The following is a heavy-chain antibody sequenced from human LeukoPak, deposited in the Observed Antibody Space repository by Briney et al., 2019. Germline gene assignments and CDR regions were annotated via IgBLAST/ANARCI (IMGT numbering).Heavy chain of an antibody. CDR2: ISGGGGST. CDR1: GFTFSSYA. J-gene: IGHJ3*02. D-gene: IGHD2-2*01. CDR3: ANVPFYGIVVTVDI. Sequence: GGSLRLSCAASGFTFSSYAMSWVRQAPGKGLEWVSAISGGGGSTYYADSVKGRFTISRDNSKNTLYLQMNSLRAEDTAVYYCANVPFYGIVVTVDIWGQGTMVTVSS. V-gene: IGHV3-23*01.